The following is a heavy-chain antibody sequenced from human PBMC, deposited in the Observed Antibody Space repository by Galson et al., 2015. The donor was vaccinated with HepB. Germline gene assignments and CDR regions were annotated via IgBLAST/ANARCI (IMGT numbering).Heavy chain of an antibody. D-gene: IGHD6-19*01. CDR1: GFTVSSNY. Sequence: SLRLSCAASGFTVSSNYMSWVRQAPGKGLEWVSAISGSSGSTYYADSVKGRFTISRDNSKNTLYLQMNSLRAEDTAVYYCAKEEWGSGWYTAHYGMDVWGQGTTVTVSS. J-gene: IGHJ6*02. CDR3: AKEEWGSGWYTAHYGMDV. V-gene: IGHV3-23*01. CDR2: ISGSSGST.